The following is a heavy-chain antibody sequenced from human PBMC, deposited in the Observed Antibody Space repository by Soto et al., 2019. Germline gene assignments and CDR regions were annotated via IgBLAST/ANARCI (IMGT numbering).Heavy chain of an antibody. CDR3: AGGVWAAAGYYYYYMDV. V-gene: IGHV1-8*01. CDR2: MNPNSGNT. Sequence: ASVKVSCKASGYTFTSYDINWVRQATGQGLEWMGWMNPNSGNTGYAQKFQGRVTMTRNTSISTAYMELSSLRSEDTAVYYCAGGVWAAAGYYYYYMDVWGKGTTVTVSS. CDR1: GYTFTSYD. D-gene: IGHD6-13*01. J-gene: IGHJ6*03.